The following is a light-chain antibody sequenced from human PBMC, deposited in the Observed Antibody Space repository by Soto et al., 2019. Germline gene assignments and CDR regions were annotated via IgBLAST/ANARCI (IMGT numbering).Light chain of an antibody. Sequence: QSVLTQPPSVSGAPGQRVTISCTGSSSNIGAGYDVHWYQQLPGTAPKLLIYGNSNRPSGVPDRFSGSKSGTSASLAITGLQAEDEGDYYCQFYDSSLSALFGGGTKVTVL. CDR3: QFYDSSLSAL. CDR2: GNS. V-gene: IGLV1-40*01. J-gene: IGLJ3*02. CDR1: SSNIGAGYD.